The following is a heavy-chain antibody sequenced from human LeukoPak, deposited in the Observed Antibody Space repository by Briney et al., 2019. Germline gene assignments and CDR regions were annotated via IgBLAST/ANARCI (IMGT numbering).Heavy chain of an antibody. CDR2: INPSGGST. D-gene: IGHD6-19*01. CDR3: ATLGSGWYWGRFDP. CDR1: GYTFTSYG. V-gene: IGHV1-46*01. J-gene: IGHJ5*02. Sequence: ASVKVSCKASGYTFTSYGISWVRQAPGQGLEWMGIINPSGGSTSYAQKFQGRVTMTRDTSTSTVYMELSSLRSEDTAVYYCATLGSGWYWGRFDPWGQGTLVTVSS.